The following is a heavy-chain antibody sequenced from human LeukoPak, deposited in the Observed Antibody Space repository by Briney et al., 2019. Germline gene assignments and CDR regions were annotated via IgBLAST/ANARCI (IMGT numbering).Heavy chain of an antibody. J-gene: IGHJ4*02. CDR3: ATRKLGNDY. CDR1: GGSVSNYY. D-gene: IGHD7-27*01. V-gene: IGHV4-59*02. Sequence: SETLSLTCTVSGGSVSNYYWSWIRQSPGKGLEWIGYIYYTGTSYNPSLKSRVTISADTSKNQFSLKLYSVTAADTAVYYCATRKLGNDYWGQGTLVTVSS. CDR2: IYYTGT.